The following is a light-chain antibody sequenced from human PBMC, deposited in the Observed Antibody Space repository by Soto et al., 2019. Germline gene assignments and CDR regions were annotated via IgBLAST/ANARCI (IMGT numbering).Light chain of an antibody. Sequence: EIVLTQSPGTLSLSPGERATLSCRASQSVSSSYLAWYQQKPGQAPRLLIYGASSRVTGIPDRFSGSGSGTDFTLTISRLEPEDFAVYYCQQYGSSPHAFGQGTRLEI. V-gene: IGKV3-20*01. J-gene: IGKJ5*01. CDR2: GAS. CDR3: QQYGSSPHA. CDR1: QSVSSSY.